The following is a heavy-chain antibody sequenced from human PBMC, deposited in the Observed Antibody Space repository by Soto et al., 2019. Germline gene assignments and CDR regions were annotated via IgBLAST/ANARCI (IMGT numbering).Heavy chain of an antibody. J-gene: IGHJ4*02. CDR2: INPILDST. Sequence: QEQVVQSGPAMKEPGSAVKVSCRASGIMSSGYGFSWVRQAPGQGLEWVGMINPILDSTHYAQNLQGRVSLSVDKSRATAYLEVTSLRLEDTAIYFCATMKRARLDSWGRGTVVTVSS. CDR1: GIMSSGYG. V-gene: IGHV1-69*09. CDR3: ATMKRARLDS. D-gene: IGHD6-25*01.